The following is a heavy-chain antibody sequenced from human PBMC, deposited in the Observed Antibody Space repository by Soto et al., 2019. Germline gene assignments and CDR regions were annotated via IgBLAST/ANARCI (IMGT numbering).Heavy chain of an antibody. CDR3: ARDSGGMDV. CDR1: GYTFTSYA. J-gene: IGHJ6*02. Sequence: QVQLVQSGAEVKKPGASVKISCKASGYTFTSYALHWVRQAPGQRLEWMGWINAGNGNTKYSKKFQGRVTITRDTSASTAYMELSSLRSEDTAVYYGARDSGGMDVWGQGTTVTVSS. V-gene: IGHV1-3*01. CDR2: INAGNGNT.